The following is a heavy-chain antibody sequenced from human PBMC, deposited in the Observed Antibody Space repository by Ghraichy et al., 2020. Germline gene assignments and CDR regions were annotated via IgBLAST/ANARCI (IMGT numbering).Heavy chain of an antibody. D-gene: IGHD3-16*01. V-gene: IGHV4-4*02. CDR1: AGSISNINW. Sequence: SETLSLTCAVSAGSISNINWCSWVRQPPGKGLEWIGDIYHSGSTNYNPSLKSRVTMSVDKSKNQFSLNLTFVTAADTAVYYCATPRGGSPGWIDPWGQGTLVTVSS. CDR2: IYHSGST. J-gene: IGHJ5*02. CDR3: ATPRGGSPGWIDP.